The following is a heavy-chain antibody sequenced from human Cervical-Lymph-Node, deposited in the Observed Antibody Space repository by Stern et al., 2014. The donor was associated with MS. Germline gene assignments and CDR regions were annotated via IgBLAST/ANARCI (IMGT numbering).Heavy chain of an antibody. V-gene: IGHV1-3*01. D-gene: IGHD3-22*01. CDR2: INAGNGDT. Sequence: VQLVESGAEVKKPGASVKVSCKASGYSFTSYALHWVRQAPGHRFEWMGWINAGNGDTKYSQNFQGRVTITSDTSANTAYMELTSLKSVDTAVYYCARLHYDSSGSGGDWGQGTLVTVSS. CDR3: ARLHYDSSGSGGD. CDR1: GYSFTSYA. J-gene: IGHJ4*02.